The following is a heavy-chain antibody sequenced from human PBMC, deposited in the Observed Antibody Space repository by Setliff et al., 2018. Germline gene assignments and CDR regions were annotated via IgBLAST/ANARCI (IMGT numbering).Heavy chain of an antibody. D-gene: IGHD2-2*01. Sequence: ASVKVSCKTSGFSFGTFGFSWVRQAPGQGLEWMGWISVYARRFQGRVTTTIDTPTSTAYMELRSLRSDDTAVYYCARGPPDFVVVPAAAKFDYWGQGTLVTVSS. CDR2: ISV. V-gene: IGHV1-18*01. CDR3: ARGPPDFVVVPAAAKFDY. CDR1: GFSFGTFG. J-gene: IGHJ4*02.